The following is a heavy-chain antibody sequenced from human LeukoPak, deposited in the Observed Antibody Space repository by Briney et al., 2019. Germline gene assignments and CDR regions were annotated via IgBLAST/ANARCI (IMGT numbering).Heavy chain of an antibody. V-gene: IGHV3-30-3*01. J-gene: IGHJ4*02. Sequence: GGSLRLSCAASGFTFSSYAMHWVRQAPGKGLEWVAVISYDGSNKYYADSVEGRFTISRDNSKNTLYLQMNSLRAEDTAVYYCAKGYCSSTSCYRTEHSAGFDYWGQGTLVTVSS. CDR2: ISYDGSNK. CDR1: GFTFSSYA. D-gene: IGHD2-2*01. CDR3: AKGYCSSTSCYRTEHSAGFDY.